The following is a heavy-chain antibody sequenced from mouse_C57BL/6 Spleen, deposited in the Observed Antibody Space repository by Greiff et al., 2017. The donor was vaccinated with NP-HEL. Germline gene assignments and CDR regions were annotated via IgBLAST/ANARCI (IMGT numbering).Heavy chain of an antibody. V-gene: IGHV1-72*01. D-gene: IGHD2-5*01. CDR3: ARWSADSNYGAWFAY. CDR2: IDPNSGGT. CDR1: GYTFTSYW. Sequence: VQLQQPGAELVKPGASVKLSCKASGYTFTSYWMHWVKQRPGRGLEWIGRIDPNSGGTKYNEKFKSKATLTVDKPSSTAYMQLSSLTSEDSAVYYCARWSADSNYGAWFAYWGQGTLVTVSA. J-gene: IGHJ3*01.